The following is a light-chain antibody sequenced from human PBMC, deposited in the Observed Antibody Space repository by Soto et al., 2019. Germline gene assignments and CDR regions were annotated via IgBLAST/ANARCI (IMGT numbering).Light chain of an antibody. CDR3: QQRSNWPPMYT. J-gene: IGKJ2*01. CDR2: DAS. V-gene: IGKV3-11*01. Sequence: EIVLTQSPATLSLSPGERATLSCRASQSVNSYLAWYQQKPGQAPRLLIYDASNRATGIPARFSGSGSGTDFTLTISSLDPEDFAVYYCQQRSNWPPMYTFGQGTKLEIK. CDR1: QSVNSY.